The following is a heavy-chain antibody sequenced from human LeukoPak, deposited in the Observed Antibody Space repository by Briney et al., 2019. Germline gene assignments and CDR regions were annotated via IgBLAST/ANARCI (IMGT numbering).Heavy chain of an antibody. CDR2: IWYDGSNK. CDR1: GFTFSSYG. CDR3: ARSRDYDSSGYYDY. D-gene: IGHD3-22*01. Sequence: PGRSLRLSCVASGFTFSSYGMHWVRQAPGKGLEWVAVIWYDGSNKYYADSVKGRFTISRDNSKNTLYLQMNSPRAEDTAVYHCARSRDYDSSGYYDYWGQGTLVTVSS. V-gene: IGHV3-33*01. J-gene: IGHJ4*02.